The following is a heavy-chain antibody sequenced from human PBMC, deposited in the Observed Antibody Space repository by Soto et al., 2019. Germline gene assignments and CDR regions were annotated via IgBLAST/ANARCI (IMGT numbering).Heavy chain of an antibody. V-gene: IGHV3-7*05. J-gene: IGHJ2*01. CDR3: AREWIIDL. CDR1: GFTLSNFW. D-gene: IGHD5-12*01. Sequence: EVQLVESGGGLVQPGGSLRLSCEASGFTLSNFWMGWVRQAPGKGLEWVASIDQHGIGIYYVGSVRGRFTISRDNADNSLWLQIISLRAEDTAVYSCAREWIIDLWGRGTLVTVSS. CDR2: IDQHGIGI.